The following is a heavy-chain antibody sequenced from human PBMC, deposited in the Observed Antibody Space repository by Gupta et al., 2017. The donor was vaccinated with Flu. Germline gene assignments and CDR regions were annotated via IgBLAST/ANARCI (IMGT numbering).Heavy chain of an antibody. CDR1: GYSISSGYY. J-gene: IGHJ4*02. V-gene: IGHV4-38-2*01. CDR2: IYHSGST. CDR3: ARVWDGYKNNPLGD. D-gene: IGHD5-12*01. Sequence: QVQLQESGPGLVKPSETLSLTCAVSGYSISSGYYWGWIRQPPGKGLEWIGSIYHSGSTYYNPSLKSRVTISVDTSKNQFSLKLSSVTAADTAVYYCARVWDGYKNNPLGDWGQGTLVTVSS.